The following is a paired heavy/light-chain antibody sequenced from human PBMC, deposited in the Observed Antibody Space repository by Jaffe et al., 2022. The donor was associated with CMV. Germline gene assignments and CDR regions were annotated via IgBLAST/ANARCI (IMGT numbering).Heavy chain of an antibody. CDR2: MYIRGST. V-gene: IGHV4-4*07. D-gene: IGHD3-22*01. CDR1: GASISSYY. CDR3: VRQDSSGYGFDY. J-gene: IGHJ4*02. Sequence: QVQLQESGPGLVKPSETLSLTCSVSGASISSYYWSWIRQPAGKGLEWTGRMYIRGSTNYNPSLRSRITMSVDTSKNQFSLKLTSVTAADTAVYYCVRQDSSGYGFDYWGQGILVTVSS.
Light chain of an antibody. J-gene: IGLJ3*02. CDR1: KLGDNY. Sequence: SYELTQPPSVSVSPGQTASITCSGDKLGDNYACWYQQKPGQSPVLVIYQDNKRPSGIPERFSGSTSGNTATLTISGTQAMDEADYYCQAWDSSTVVFGGGTKLTVL. V-gene: IGLV3-1*01. CDR3: QAWDSSTVV. CDR2: QDN.